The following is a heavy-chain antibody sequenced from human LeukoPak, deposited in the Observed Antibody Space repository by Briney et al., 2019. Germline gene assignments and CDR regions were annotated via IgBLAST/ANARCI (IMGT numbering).Heavy chain of an antibody. CDR3: ARRYFDY. J-gene: IGHJ4*02. V-gene: IGHV3-7*03. CDR1: GFTFSDYW. CDR2: IKEDGSEK. Sequence: GGSLRLSCAASGFTFSDYWMSWVRQAPGKGLEWVANIKEDGSEKYYVDSVKGRFTISRDNAKNSLYLQMSSLSAEDTAVYYCARRYFDYWGQGTLVTVSS.